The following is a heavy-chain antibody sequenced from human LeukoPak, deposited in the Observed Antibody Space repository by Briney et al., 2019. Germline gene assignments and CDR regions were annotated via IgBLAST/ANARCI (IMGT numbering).Heavy chain of an antibody. CDR3: ARSSIIAAAGSYYFDY. Sequence: ASVKVSCKASGYTFTGYYMHWVRQAPGQGLEWMGWINPNSGGTNYAQKFQGRVTMTRDTSISTAYMELSRLRSDDTAVYYCARSSIIAAAGSYYFDYWGQGTLVTVSS. J-gene: IGHJ4*02. D-gene: IGHD6-13*01. CDR2: INPNSGGT. V-gene: IGHV1-2*02. CDR1: GYTFTGYY.